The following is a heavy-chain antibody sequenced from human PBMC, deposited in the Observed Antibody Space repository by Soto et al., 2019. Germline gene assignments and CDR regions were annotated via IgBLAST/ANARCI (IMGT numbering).Heavy chain of an antibody. CDR3: AKDPRYCSSTSCVYYFDY. Sequence: QVQLVESGGGVVQPGRSLRLSCAASGFTFSSYGMHWVRQAPGKGLEWGAVISYDGSNKYYADSVKGRFTISRDNSKNTLYLQMNSLRAEDTAVYYCAKDPRYCSSTSCVYYFDYWGQGTLVTVSS. D-gene: IGHD2-2*01. V-gene: IGHV3-30*18. J-gene: IGHJ4*02. CDR2: ISYDGSNK. CDR1: GFTFSSYG.